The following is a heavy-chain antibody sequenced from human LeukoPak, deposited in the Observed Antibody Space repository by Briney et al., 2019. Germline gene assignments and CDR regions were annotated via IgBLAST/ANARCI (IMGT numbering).Heavy chain of an antibody. CDR3: VRGVTVPNCYGMGV. D-gene: IGHD4-23*01. CDR1: GGSISSYC. V-gene: IGHV4-4*07. J-gene: IGHJ6*02. Sequence: SETLSLTCTVSGGSISSYCWNWIRQPAGKGLEWLSRIYNSWRTNQSPSLQSPINMSVDTSKNQFYLKLRSVNAEDTAVYYCVRGVTVPNCYGMGVWGQGTTVTVFS. CDR2: IYNSWRT.